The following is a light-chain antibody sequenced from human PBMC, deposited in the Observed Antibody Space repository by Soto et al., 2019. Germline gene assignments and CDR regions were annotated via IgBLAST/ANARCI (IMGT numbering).Light chain of an antibody. CDR1: QSISNH. Sequence: DIQTTQSPSSLSASVEDRVIIACRASQSISNHLNWYQQKPGKAPKLLIYDVSSLESGVPPRFSGSGSGTDFTLTISGLQPDDFATYYCQQYDSYWTFGQGTKVDIK. V-gene: IGKV1-5*01. J-gene: IGKJ1*01. CDR2: DVS. CDR3: QQYDSYWT.